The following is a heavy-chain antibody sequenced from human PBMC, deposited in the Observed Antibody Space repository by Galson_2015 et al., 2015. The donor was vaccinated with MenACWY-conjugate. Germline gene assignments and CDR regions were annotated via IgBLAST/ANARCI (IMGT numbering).Heavy chain of an antibody. V-gene: IGHV3-73*01. J-gene: IGHJ6*02. D-gene: IGHD6-19*01. CDR3: TKWLEMDV. CDR1: GFKFSDAA. Sequence: SLRLSCAASGFKFSDAAMHWVRQASGKGLEWVGRIRSKANNYATAYAASVKGRFTISRDDSKNTALLQMNSLKTEDTAVYYCTKWLEMDVWGQGTTVTVSS. CDR2: IRSKANNYAT.